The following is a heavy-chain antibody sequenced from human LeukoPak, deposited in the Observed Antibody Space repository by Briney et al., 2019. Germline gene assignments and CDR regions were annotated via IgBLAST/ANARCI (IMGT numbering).Heavy chain of an antibody. V-gene: IGHV3-21*04. Sequence: PGGSLRLSCAASGFTFSTYTINWVRQAPGKGLQWVSSIDSSSTYIYYADSVKGRLTISRDNSKNILYLQMRSLRVDDTAIYYCAKDSCSTNCLGSGMDVWGQGTTVTVSS. CDR1: GFTFSTYT. CDR2: IDSSSTYI. CDR3: AKDSCSTNCLGSGMDV. D-gene: IGHD2-2*01. J-gene: IGHJ6*02.